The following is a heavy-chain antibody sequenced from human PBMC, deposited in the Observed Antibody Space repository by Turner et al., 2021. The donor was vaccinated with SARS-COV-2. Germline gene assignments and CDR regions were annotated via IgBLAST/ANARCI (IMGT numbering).Heavy chain of an antibody. CDR1: WVTVSSNC. CDR2: ISWNSGSI. CDR3: AKGRRFGMDV. J-gene: IGHJ6*02. V-gene: IGHV3-9*01. Sequence: EVQLVESGGGVVQPGGSLRLSCAASWVTVSSNCMSWVRQAPGKGLEWVSGISWNSGSIGYADSVKGRFTISRDNAKNSLYLQMNSLRAEDTALYYCAKGRRFGMDVWGQGTTVTVSS.